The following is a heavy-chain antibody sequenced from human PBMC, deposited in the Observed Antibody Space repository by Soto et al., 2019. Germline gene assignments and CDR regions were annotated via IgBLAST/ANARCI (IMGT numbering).Heavy chain of an antibody. V-gene: IGHV3-30-3*01. Sequence: QVQLVESGGGVVQPGRSLRLSCSASGFSFSSYAMHWVRQAPGKGLEWVAVISYGGTNTIYADSVKGRFTISRDNSQNTLFLQMNSLRPEDTAVYYCATPRSSYSSSWRTFDTWGQGTLVTVSS. D-gene: IGHD6-13*01. J-gene: IGHJ4*02. CDR2: ISYGGTNT. CDR1: GFSFSSYA. CDR3: ATPRSSYSSSWRTFDT.